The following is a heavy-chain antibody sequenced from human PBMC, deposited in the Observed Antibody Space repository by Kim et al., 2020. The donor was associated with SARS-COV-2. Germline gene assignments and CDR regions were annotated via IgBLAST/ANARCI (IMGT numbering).Heavy chain of an antibody. D-gene: IGHD6-13*01. CDR1: GFTFSSYA. CDR3: ARTRLYSSSWYYFDY. J-gene: IGHJ4*01. CDR2: ISYDGSNK. Sequence: GGSLRLSCAASGFTFSSYAMHWVRQAPGKGLEWVAVISYDGSNKYYADSVKGRFTISRDNSKNTLYLQMNSLRAEDTAVYYCARTRLYSSSWYYFDYWG. V-gene: IGHV3-30-3*01.